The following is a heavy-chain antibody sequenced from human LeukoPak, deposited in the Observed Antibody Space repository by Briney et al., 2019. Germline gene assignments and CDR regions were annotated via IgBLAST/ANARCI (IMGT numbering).Heavy chain of an antibody. CDR1: GFTFSSYG. J-gene: IGHJ4*02. D-gene: IGHD1-26*01. CDR3: AKDLVGASDY. Sequence: GGSLRLSCAASGFTFSSYGMHWVRQAPGKGLEWVAFIRYDGSNKYYADSVKSRFTISRDNSKNTLYLQMNSLRAEDTAVYYCAKDLVGASDYWGQGTLVTVSS. CDR2: IRYDGSNK. V-gene: IGHV3-30*02.